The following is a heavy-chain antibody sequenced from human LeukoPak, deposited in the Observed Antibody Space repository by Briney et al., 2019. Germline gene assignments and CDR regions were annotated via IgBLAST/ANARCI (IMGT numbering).Heavy chain of an antibody. Sequence: TGGSLRLSCAASGFTFSSYWMSWVRQAPGKGLEWVANIKQDGSEKYYVDSVKGRFTISRDNAKNSLYLQMNSLRAEDTAVYYCARDLRAGYYYDSSGHRDAFDIWGQGTMVTVSS. V-gene: IGHV3-7*01. J-gene: IGHJ3*02. CDR1: GFTFSSYW. D-gene: IGHD3-22*01. CDR2: IKQDGSEK. CDR3: ARDLRAGYYYDSSGHRDAFDI.